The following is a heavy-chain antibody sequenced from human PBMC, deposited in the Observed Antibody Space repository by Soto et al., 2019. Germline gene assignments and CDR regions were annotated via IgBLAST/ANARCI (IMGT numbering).Heavy chain of an antibody. Sequence: VQLQESGPGLVRPSETLSLTCTVSGSSIGTYCWIWIRQSPGKGLEWIGYIYDRGTTDYNPSLKRRVTMSVDTSKGQFSLHLNSVSTADAAVYYCVFSCNALEVTTFDSLGQGIQVTVST. J-gene: IGHJ4*02. CDR2: IYDRGTT. CDR1: GSSIGTYC. D-gene: IGHD4-17*01. CDR3: VFSCNALEVTTFDS. V-gene: IGHV4-59*01.